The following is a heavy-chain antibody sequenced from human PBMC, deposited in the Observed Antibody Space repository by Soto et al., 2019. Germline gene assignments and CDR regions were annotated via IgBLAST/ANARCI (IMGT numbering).Heavy chain of an antibody. CDR2: IYPGDSDT. Sequence: ESLKISCKGSGYSFTSYWIGWLRHMPGKGLECMGIIYPGDSDTRYSPSFQGQVTISADKSISTAYLQWSSLKASDTAMYYCARPGAAEMATEPWGQGTLVTVSS. J-gene: IGHJ4*02. V-gene: IGHV5-51*01. D-gene: IGHD5-12*01. CDR1: GYSFTSYW. CDR3: ARPGAAEMATEP.